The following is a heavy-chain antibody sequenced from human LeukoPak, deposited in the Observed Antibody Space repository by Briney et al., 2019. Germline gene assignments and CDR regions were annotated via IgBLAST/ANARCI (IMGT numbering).Heavy chain of an antibody. CDR1: GFTFSSYA. J-gene: IGHJ4*02. D-gene: IGHD2-21*02. CDR2: ISSNGGST. Sequence: GGSLRLSCAASGFTFSSYAMHWVRQAPGKGLEYVSAISSNGGSTYYANSVKGRFTISRDNSKNPLYLQMGSLRAEDMAVYYCARDGTTSRDWIFDYWGQGTLVTVSS. CDR3: ARDGTTSRDWIFDY. V-gene: IGHV3-64*01.